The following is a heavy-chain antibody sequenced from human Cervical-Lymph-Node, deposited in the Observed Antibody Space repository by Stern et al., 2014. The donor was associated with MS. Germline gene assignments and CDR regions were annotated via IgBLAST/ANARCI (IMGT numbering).Heavy chain of an antibody. Sequence: QVQLMQSGAEVKKPGASVKVSCKVSGYTLSEISMHWVRQAPGKGLEWMGGFDPEHGETRYAQKFQGRVTMAEDRSTDTAYMSSLRSEDTAVYYCATHRGRVTYYYGMDVWGQGTTVTVSS. J-gene: IGHJ6*02. CDR1: GYTLSEIS. D-gene: IGHD2-21*02. CDR3: ATHRGRVTYYYGMDV. CDR2: FDPEHGET. V-gene: IGHV1-24*01.